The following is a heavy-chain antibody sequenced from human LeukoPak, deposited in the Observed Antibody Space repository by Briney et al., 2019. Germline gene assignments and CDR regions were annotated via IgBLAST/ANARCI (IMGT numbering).Heavy chain of an antibody. Sequence: SETLSLTCSVSGYSISSGYYWGWIRQPPGKGLEWIGSIYHSGSTYYNPSLKSRVTISVDTSENQFSLKLSSVTAADTAVYYCARQDYGEVNWGQGTLVTVSS. CDR3: ARQDYGEVN. J-gene: IGHJ4*02. D-gene: IGHD4-17*01. V-gene: IGHV4-38-2*02. CDR1: GYSISSGYY. CDR2: IYHSGST.